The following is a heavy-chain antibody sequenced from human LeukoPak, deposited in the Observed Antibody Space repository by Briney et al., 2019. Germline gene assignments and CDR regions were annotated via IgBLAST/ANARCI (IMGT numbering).Heavy chain of an antibody. J-gene: IGHJ4*02. CDR3: AKLSGWTGWFFDY. CDR2: ISKSGDST. V-gene: IGHV3-23*01. D-gene: IGHD6-19*01. CDR1: GFTFSSYA. Sequence: GGSLRLSCAASGFTFSSYAISWVRQAPGKGLEWVSAISKSGDSTYYADSVKGRFAISRDNSKNTIYLQMNSLRVEDTAVYYCAKLSGWTGWFFDYWGQGTVVTVSS.